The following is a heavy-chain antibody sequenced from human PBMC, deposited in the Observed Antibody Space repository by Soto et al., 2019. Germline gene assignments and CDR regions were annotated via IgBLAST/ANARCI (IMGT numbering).Heavy chain of an antibody. CDR3: ASGYSSEYYYYMDV. CDR2: ISAYNGNT. Sequence: ASVKVSCKASGYTFTSYGISWVRQAPGQGLEWMGWISAYNGNTNYAQKLQGRVTMTTDTSTSTAYMELRSLRSDDTAVYYCASGYSSEYYYYMDVWGKGTTVTVSS. D-gene: IGHD6-25*01. J-gene: IGHJ6*03. V-gene: IGHV1-18*01. CDR1: GYTFTSYG.